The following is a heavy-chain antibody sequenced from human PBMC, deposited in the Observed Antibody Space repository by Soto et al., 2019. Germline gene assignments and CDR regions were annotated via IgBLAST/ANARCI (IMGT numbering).Heavy chain of an antibody. CDR1: GFAFGDYG. CDR3: AKNHLGKPFYHYYIMDA. D-gene: IGHD6-13*01. CDR2: ISSDGNNK. J-gene: IGHJ6*02. V-gene: IGHV3-30*18. Sequence: QVQLEESGGGVVQPGRSLRLSCAASGFAFGDYGMHWVRQAPGKGLEWVAIISSDGNNKYYADSVKGRFTISRDNSQNTLFLQMNSLRADDTALYYCAKNHLGKPFYHYYIMDAWGQGTTVTVSS.